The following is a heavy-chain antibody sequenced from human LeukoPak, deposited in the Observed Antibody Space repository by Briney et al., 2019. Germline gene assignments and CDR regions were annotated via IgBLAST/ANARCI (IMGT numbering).Heavy chain of an antibody. V-gene: IGHV4-59*08. J-gene: IGHJ5*02. CDR3: ARRTYAGGGRNWFDP. D-gene: IGHD3-16*01. Sequence: PSETLSLTCTVSGGSVTDYYWSWIRQSPGKGLEWIGYIYYTGTSYNPSLKSRVTISADTSKNQFSLKLSSVTAADTGVYYCARRTYAGGGRNWFDPWGQGTLVTVSS. CDR2: IYYTGT. CDR1: GGSVTDYY.